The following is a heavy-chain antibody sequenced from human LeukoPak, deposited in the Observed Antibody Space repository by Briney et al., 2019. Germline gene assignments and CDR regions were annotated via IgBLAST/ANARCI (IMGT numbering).Heavy chain of an antibody. Sequence: GGSLRLSCAASGFTFSSYGMHWVRQAPGKGLEWVAVIWYDGSNKYYADSVKGRFTISRDNSKNTLYLQMNSLRAEDTAVYYCARDLDSSGYLASWGQGTLVTVSS. CDR1: GFTFSSYG. CDR2: IWYDGSNK. D-gene: IGHD3-22*01. CDR3: ARDLDSSGYLAS. V-gene: IGHV3-33*01. J-gene: IGHJ4*02.